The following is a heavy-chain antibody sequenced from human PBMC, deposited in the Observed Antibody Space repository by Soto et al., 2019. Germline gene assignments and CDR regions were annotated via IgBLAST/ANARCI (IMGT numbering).Heavy chain of an antibody. Sequence: GSLRLSCAVSGLTFSTYSMNWVRQAPGKGLEWVSHISSSSSSIYYADSVKGRFTITRDDAKNSLSLQMNSLRAEDTAVYYCARDFKVVATIVYYYYGMDVWGQGTTVTVSS. J-gene: IGHJ6*02. V-gene: IGHV3-48*01. D-gene: IGHD5-12*01. CDR3: ARDFKVVATIVYYYYGMDV. CDR2: ISSSSSSI. CDR1: GLTFSTYS.